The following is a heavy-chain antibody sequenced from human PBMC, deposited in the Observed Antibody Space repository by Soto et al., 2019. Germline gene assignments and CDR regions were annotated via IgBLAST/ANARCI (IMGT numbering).Heavy chain of an antibody. V-gene: IGHV3-20*04. CDR2: ISGNGGST. CDR3: VRGASLNFDY. D-gene: IGHD1-26*01. Sequence: PGGSLRLSCAASGFTFSSCAMGWVRLAPGKGLEWVSGISGNGGSTGYADSVKGRFTISRDNAKNSLYLQMNSLRAEDTAFYYCVRGASLNFDYWGQGTLVTVSS. CDR1: GFTFSSCA. J-gene: IGHJ4*02.